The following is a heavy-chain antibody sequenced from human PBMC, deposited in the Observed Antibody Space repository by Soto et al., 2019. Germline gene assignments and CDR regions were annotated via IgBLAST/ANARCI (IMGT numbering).Heavy chain of an antibody. CDR3: AKENEDYDFWSGYYSGSYDP. D-gene: IGHD3-3*01. Sequence: GGFLRLSCAASGFTFSSYAMSWVRQAPGKGLEWVSAISGSGGSTYYADSVKGRFTISRDNSKNTLYLQMNSLRAEDTAVYYCAKENEDYDFWSGYYSGSYDPWGQGTLVTVSS. CDR1: GFTFSSYA. J-gene: IGHJ5*02. V-gene: IGHV3-23*01. CDR2: ISGSGGST.